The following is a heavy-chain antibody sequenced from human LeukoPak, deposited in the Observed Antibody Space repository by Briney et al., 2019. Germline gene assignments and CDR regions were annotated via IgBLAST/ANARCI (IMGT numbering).Heavy chain of an antibody. CDR1: GGTFSSYA. CDR2: IIPIFGIA. CDR3: ARVRSIVVVPAASEVGFDY. D-gene: IGHD2-2*01. J-gene: IGHJ4*02. Sequence: AASVKDSCKASGGTFSSYAISSVRQAPGQGLEWMGRIIPIFGIANYAQKFQGRVTITADKSTSTAYMELSSLRSEDTAVYYCARVRSIVVVPAASEVGFDYWGQGTLVTVSS. V-gene: IGHV1-69*04.